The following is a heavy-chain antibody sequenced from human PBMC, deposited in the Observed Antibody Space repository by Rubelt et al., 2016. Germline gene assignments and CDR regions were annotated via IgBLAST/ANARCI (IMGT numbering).Heavy chain of an antibody. CDR1: GFTFSSYS. J-gene: IGHJ6*04. Sequence: EVQLVESGGNLVQPGESLRLSCEGSGFTFSSYSMDWVRQAPGKGLEWVSTIVYSGDSQYYADSVKGRFTISRDNARNSLFLQMNNLRADETAVYFCAKDGEELPDTDYHSFSMDVWGKGTTVTVSS. V-gene: IGHV3-21*01. CDR3: AKDGEELPDTDYHSFSMDV. CDR2: IVYSGDSQ. D-gene: IGHD1-7*01.